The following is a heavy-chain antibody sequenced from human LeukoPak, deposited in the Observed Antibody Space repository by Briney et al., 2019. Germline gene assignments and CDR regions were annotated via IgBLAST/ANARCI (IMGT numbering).Heavy chain of an antibody. CDR3: ARDKLERRPYYYGMDV. J-gene: IGHJ6*04. D-gene: IGHD1-1*01. CDR2: ISAYNGNT. V-gene: IGHV1-18*04. Sequence: GASVKVSCKASGYTSTSYGISWVRQAPGQGLEWTGWISAYNGNTNYAQKLQGRVTMTTDTSTSTAYMELRSLRSDDTAVYYCARDKLERRPYYYGMDVWGKGTTVTVSP. CDR1: GYTSTSYG.